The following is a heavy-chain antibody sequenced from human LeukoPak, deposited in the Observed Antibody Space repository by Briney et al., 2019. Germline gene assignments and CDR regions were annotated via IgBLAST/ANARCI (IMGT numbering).Heavy chain of an antibody. CDR1: GGSFSGYY. CDR3: ARAPSGLVEPPTRGDYFDY. J-gene: IGHJ4*02. D-gene: IGHD2-2*01. Sequence: SETLSLTCAVYGGSFSGYYWSWIRQSPGKGLEWIGEMNHSGSSNHNPSIKSRGTISVDTSKNQFSLKLRSVTAADTAVYYCARAPSGLVEPPTRGDYFDYWGKGTLVTVSS. V-gene: IGHV4-34*01. CDR2: MNHSGSS.